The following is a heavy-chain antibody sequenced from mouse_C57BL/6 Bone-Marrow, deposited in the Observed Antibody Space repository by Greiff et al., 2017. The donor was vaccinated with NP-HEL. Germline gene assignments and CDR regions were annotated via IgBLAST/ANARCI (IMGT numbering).Heavy chain of an antibody. D-gene: IGHD4-1*01. J-gene: IGHJ4*01. CDR2: GQGLEWIG. CDR3: SEDSAVYYCASLTGGAMDY. Sequence: QVQLQQSGPELARPWASVKISCQASYTFFRRAHFAIRDTNYWMQWVKQRPGQGLEWIGAIYPGIGVTSYNQKFKGKATLTADESSSTAYMQLRSLASEDSAVYYCASLTGGAMDYWGQGTSGTVSS. CDR1: YTF. V-gene: IGHV1-87*01.